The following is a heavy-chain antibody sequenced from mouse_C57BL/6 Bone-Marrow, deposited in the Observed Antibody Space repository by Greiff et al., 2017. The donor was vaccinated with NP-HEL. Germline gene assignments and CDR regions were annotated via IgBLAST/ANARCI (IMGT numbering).Heavy chain of an antibody. V-gene: IGHV1-81*01. D-gene: IGHD3-2*02. J-gene: IGHJ2*01. CDR3: ARASFTAQARRY. CDR2: IYPRSGNT. CDR1: GYTFTSYG. Sequence: QVQLQQSGAELARPGASVKLSCKASGYTFTSYGISWVKQRTGQGLEWIGEIYPRSGNTYYNEKFKGKATLTADKSSSTAYMELRSLTSEDSAVYFCARASFTAQARRYWGQGTTLTVSS.